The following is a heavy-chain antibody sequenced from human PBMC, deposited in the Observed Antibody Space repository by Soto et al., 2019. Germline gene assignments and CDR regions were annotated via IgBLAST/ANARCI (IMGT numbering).Heavy chain of an antibody. D-gene: IGHD3-22*01. J-gene: IGHJ4*02. V-gene: IGHV3-23*01. Sequence: GGALRLSCVVSGFTFSTYAMSWVRQAPGKGLEWVSGLGASGGDPYYADSVKGRFTISRDNSKNTVYLQMNSLRSEDTAVYYCGRQIYDSSGYYYAYWGQGTLVTVSS. CDR1: GFTFSTYA. CDR2: LGASGGDP. CDR3: GRQIYDSSGYYYAY.